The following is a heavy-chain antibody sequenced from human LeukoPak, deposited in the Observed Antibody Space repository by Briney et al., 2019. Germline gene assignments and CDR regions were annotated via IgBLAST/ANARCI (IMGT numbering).Heavy chain of an antibody. CDR2: TNHSGST. Sequence: SETLSLTCAVYGGSFSGYYWSWIRQPPGKGLEWIGETNHSGSTNYNPSLKSRVTISVDTSKNQFSLKLSSVTAADTAVYYCARVPLNPGKRRPNAFDIWGQGTMVTVSS. V-gene: IGHV4-34*01. CDR1: GGSFSGYY. J-gene: IGHJ3*02. CDR3: ARVPLNPGKRRPNAFDI. D-gene: IGHD7-27*01.